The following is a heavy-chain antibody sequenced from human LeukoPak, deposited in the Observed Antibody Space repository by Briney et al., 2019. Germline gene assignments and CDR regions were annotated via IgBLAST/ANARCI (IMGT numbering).Heavy chain of an antibody. CDR1: GYTLTELS. CDR2: FDPEDGET. CDR3: ATAGYYDSSGYYRGVYFDY. V-gene: IGHV1-24*01. J-gene: IGHJ4*02. Sequence: ASVKVSCKVSGYTLTELSMHWVRQAPGKGLEWMGGFDPEDGETIYAQKFQGRVIMTEDTSTDTAYMELSSLRSEDTAVYYCATAGYYDSSGYYRGVYFDYWGQGTLVTVSS. D-gene: IGHD3-22*01.